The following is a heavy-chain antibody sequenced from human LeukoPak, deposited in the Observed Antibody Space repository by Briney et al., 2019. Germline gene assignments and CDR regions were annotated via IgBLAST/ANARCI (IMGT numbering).Heavy chain of an antibody. J-gene: IGHJ4*02. CDR1: GFTFSDYY. V-gene: IGHV3-11*03. D-gene: IGHD3-16*01. Sequence: PGGSPRLSCAASGFTFSDYYMTWIRQAPGQGLEWLSYISTSSSDTNYADSVKGRFTISRDNAKKSLYLQMNSLRAEDTAVYYCASRGGYYFDYWGQGTQVTVSS. CDR3: ASRGGYYFDY. CDR2: ISTSSSDT.